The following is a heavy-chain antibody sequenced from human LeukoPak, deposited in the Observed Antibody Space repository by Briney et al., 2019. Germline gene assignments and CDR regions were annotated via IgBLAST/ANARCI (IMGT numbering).Heavy chain of an antibody. CDR2: MNPNSGNT. CDR1: GYTFTSYD. V-gene: IGHV1-8*02. CDR3: ARDSPIAAGWFDP. J-gene: IGHJ5*02. D-gene: IGHD6-13*01. Sequence: ASVKVSCKASGYTFTSYDINWVRQATGQGLEWMGWMNPNSGNTGYAQKFQGRVTMTTDTSTSTAYMELRSLRSDDTAVYYCARDSPIAAGWFDPWGQGTLVTVSS.